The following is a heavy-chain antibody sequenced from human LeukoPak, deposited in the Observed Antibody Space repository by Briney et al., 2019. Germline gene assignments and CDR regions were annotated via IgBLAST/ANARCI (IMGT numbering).Heavy chain of an antibody. V-gene: IGHV3-21*01. CDR2: ISFSGDSI. CDR3: ARESSDAFDI. Sequence: GGSLRLSCAASGFTFSDSAMTWVRQAPGKGLEWVSLISFSGDSIYYADSVKGRFTISRDNAKNSLYLQMNSLRAEDTAVYYCARESSDAFDIWGQGTMVTVSS. J-gene: IGHJ3*02. D-gene: IGHD2-2*01. CDR1: GFTFSDSA.